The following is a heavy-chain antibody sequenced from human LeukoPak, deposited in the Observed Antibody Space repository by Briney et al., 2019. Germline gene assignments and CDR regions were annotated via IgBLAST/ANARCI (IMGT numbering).Heavy chain of an antibody. V-gene: IGHV3-23*01. CDR3: AKRAGGTPDY. D-gene: IGHD1-26*01. J-gene: IGHJ4*02. CDR2: IGGDGVVK. Sequence: GGSLRVSCVASGFIFSNYAMTWVRQAPGKGLEWVSAIGGDGVVKDYADSVKGRFTISRDNSKNTLYLQMNSLRAEDTALYYCAKRAGGTPDYWGLGTLVIVSS. CDR1: GFIFSNYA.